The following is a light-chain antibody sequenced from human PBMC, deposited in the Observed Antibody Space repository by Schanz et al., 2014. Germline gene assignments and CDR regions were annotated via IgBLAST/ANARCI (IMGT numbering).Light chain of an antibody. CDR2: SNT. J-gene: IGLJ2*01. CDR1: SSNIGRNT. CDR3: AAWDDSLDGLV. V-gene: IGLV1-44*01. Sequence: QSVLTQPPSASGTPGQRVTISCSGGSSNIGRNTVNWYQYLPGTAPKLLIYSNTLRPSGVPDRFSNSKSGTSASLAISGLQSEDEADYYCAAWDDSLDGLVFGGGTKLTVL.